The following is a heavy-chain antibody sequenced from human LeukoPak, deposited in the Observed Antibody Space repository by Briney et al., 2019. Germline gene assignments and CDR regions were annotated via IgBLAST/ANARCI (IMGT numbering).Heavy chain of an antibody. V-gene: IGHV1-69*13. J-gene: IGHJ4*02. D-gene: IGHD3-22*01. CDR2: IIPIFGTA. CDR3: ARGGIPRVYYYDSSGYSRDYFDY. CDR1: GGTFSSYA. Sequence: SVKVSCKASGGTFSSYAISWVRQAPGQGLEWMGGIIPIFGTANYAQKFQGRVTITADESTSTVYMELSSLRSEDTAVYYCARGGIPRVYYYDSSGYSRDYFDYWGQGTLVTVSS.